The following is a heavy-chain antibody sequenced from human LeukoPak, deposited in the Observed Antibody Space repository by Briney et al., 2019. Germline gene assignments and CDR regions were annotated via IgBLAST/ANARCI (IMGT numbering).Heavy chain of an antibody. CDR3: ARDRKAARAHAFDI. CDR1: GGSVSSGSYS. J-gene: IGHJ3*02. D-gene: IGHD6-13*01. V-gene: IGHV4-61*01. CDR2: IYYRVST. Sequence: SETLSLTCTVSGGSVSSGSYSWSWVRQPPGKGLEWIGYIYYRVSTHYTPSLKIRLTISVDTSKNQFSLKLSSVTAADTAVYXXARDRKAARAHAFDIWGQGTMVTVSS.